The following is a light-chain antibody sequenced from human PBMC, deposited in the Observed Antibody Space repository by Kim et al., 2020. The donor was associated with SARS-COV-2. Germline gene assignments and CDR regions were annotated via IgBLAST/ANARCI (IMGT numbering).Light chain of an antibody. CDR2: DAS. J-gene: IGKJ5*01. Sequence: AYEGDRVSNTCQASQDMNNFLNWYQQKPGRAPKLLIDDASNLAAGVPSRFSGSGSGTEFTFTISSLQPEDIAVYYCQQYDDLPITFGQGTRLEIK. CDR3: QQYDDLPIT. CDR1: QDMNNF. V-gene: IGKV1-33*01.